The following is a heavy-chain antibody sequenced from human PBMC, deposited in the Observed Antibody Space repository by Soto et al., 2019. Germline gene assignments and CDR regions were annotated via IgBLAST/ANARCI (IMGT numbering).Heavy chain of an antibody. D-gene: IGHD3-22*01. CDR3: AIRTYYYDSSGYYQYYFDY. Sequence: PGGSLRLSCAASGFTVSSNYMSWVRQAPGKGLEWVSVIYSGGSTYYADSVKGRFTISRDNSKNTLYLQMNSLRAEDTAVYYCAIRTYYYDSSGYYQYYFDYWGQGTLVTVSS. CDR1: GFTVSSNY. V-gene: IGHV3-66*01. CDR2: IYSGGST. J-gene: IGHJ4*02.